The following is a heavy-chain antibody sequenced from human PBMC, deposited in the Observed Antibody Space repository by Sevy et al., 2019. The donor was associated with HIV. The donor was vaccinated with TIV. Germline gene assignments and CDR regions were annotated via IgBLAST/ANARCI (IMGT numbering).Heavy chain of an antibody. CDR1: GFTVSSNY. V-gene: IGHV3-53*05. CDR3: ARERNFWSGYANLGYYYGMDV. J-gene: IGHJ6*02. Sequence: GGSLRLSCAASGFTVSSNYMSWVRQAPGKGLEWVSVIYSGGSTYYADSVKGRFTISRDNSKNTLYLQMNSLRAEDTAVYYCARERNFWSGYANLGYYYGMDVWGQGTTVTVSS. D-gene: IGHD3-3*01. CDR2: IYSGGST.